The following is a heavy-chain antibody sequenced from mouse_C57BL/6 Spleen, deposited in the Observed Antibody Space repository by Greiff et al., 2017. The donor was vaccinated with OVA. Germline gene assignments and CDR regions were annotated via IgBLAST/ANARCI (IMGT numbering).Heavy chain of an antibody. D-gene: IGHD2-5*01. V-gene: IGHV1-39*01. CDR1: GYSFTDYN. J-gene: IGHJ3*01. CDR2: INPNYGTT. CDR3: ASPAYYSNYVLAY. Sequence: VQLQQSGPELVKPGASVKISCKASGYSFTDYNMNWVKQSNGKSLEWIGVINPNYGTTSYNQKFKGKATLTVDQSSSTAYMQINSLTSEDSAVYYCASPAYYSNYVLAYWGQGTLVTVSA.